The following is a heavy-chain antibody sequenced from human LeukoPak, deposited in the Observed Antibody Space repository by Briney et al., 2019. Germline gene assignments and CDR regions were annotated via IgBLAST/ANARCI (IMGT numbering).Heavy chain of an antibody. Sequence: GGSLRLSCAASGFTFSNAWMSWVCQAPGKGLEWVGRIKSKTDGGTTDYAAPVKGRFTISRDDSKNTLYLQMNSLKTEDTAVYYCTNGRYYYYGMDVWGQGTTVTVSS. CDR1: GFTFSNAW. D-gene: IGHD2-8*01. V-gene: IGHV3-15*01. CDR2: IKSKTDGGTT. J-gene: IGHJ6*02. CDR3: TNGRYYYYGMDV.